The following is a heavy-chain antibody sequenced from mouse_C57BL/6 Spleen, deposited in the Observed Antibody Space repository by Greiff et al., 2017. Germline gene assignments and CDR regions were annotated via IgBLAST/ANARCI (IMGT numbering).Heavy chain of an antibody. V-gene: IGHV1-5*01. CDR3: TRSGIAMDD. J-gene: IGHJ4*01. D-gene: IGHD4-1*01. CDR2: NYPGNSDT. CDR1: GYTFNSYW. Sequence: VQLQQSGTVLARPGASVKMSCKTSGYTFNSYWMHWVKQRPGQGLEWIGANYPGNSDTSYNQKYKGKAKLTAVTSASTSYMELSSLTNEDSAVYYCTRSGIAMDDWGQGTSVTVSS.